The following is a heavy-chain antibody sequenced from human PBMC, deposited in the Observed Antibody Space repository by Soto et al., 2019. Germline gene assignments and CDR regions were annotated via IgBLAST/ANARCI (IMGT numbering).Heavy chain of an antibody. V-gene: IGHV1-18*01. CDR2: ISAYNGNT. CDR3: ARHDSSGYLGNDY. D-gene: IGHD3-22*01. J-gene: IGHJ4*02. CDR1: GYTFTSYG. Sequence: GSLKFSCKASGYTFTSYGISWVRQAPGQGLEWMGWISAYNGNTNYAQKLQGRVTMTTDTSTSTAYMELRSMRSDDTAVYYCARHDSSGYLGNDYWGQGTLVTVSS.